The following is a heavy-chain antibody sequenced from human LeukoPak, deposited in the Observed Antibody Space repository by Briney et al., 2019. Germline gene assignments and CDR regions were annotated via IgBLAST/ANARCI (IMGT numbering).Heavy chain of an antibody. CDR2: IYSGGST. D-gene: IGHD2-15*01. V-gene: IGHV3-66*01. J-gene: IGHJ3*02. CDR1: GFTVSSNY. CDR3: ARVREVVLDTFDI. Sequence: GGSLRLSCAASGFTVSSNYRSWVRQAPGKGLEWVSVIYSGGSTYYADSVKGRFTISRDNAKNSLYLQMNSLRAEDTAVYYCARVREVVLDTFDIWGQGTMVTVSS.